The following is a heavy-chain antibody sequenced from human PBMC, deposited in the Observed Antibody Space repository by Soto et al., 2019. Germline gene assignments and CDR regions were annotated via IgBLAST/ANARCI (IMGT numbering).Heavy chain of an antibody. CDR1: GFTFTRYS. V-gene: IGHV3-21*06. J-gene: IGHJ4*02. CDR2: ISSTTNYI. CDR3: ARESEDLTSNFDY. Sequence: GGSLRLSCAASGFTFTRYSMNWVRQAPGKGLEWVSSISSTTNYIYYGDSMKGRFTISRDNAKNSLYLEMNSLRAEDMAVYYCARESEDLTSNFDYWGQGTLVTVSS.